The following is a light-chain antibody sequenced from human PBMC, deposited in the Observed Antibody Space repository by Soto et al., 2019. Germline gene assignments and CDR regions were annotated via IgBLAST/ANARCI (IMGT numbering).Light chain of an antibody. CDR3: QHLHGYPIT. Sequence: DIQLTQFPSLLSASVGDRVTITCGASQDISSHLAWYQQKRGRAPKLLIYVASTLHSGVPSRFSGSGSETEFTLTISSLQPEDFATYYCQHLHGYPITFGQGTRLEIK. V-gene: IGKV1-9*01. J-gene: IGKJ5*01. CDR2: VAS. CDR1: QDISSH.